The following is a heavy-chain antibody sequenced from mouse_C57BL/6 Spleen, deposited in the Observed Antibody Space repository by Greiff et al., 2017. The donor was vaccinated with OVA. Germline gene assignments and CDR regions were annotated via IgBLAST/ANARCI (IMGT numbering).Heavy chain of an antibody. D-gene: IGHD2-1*01. CDR3: ARLGNYSFDY. CDR1: GYTFTSYW. Sequence: VQLQQPGAELVMPGASVKLSCKASGYTFTSYWMHWVKQRPGQGLEWIGEIDPSDSYTNYNQKFKGKSTLTVDKSSSTAYMQLSSLTSEDSAVYYCARLGNYSFDYWGQGTTLTVSS. J-gene: IGHJ2*01. CDR2: IDPSDSYT. V-gene: IGHV1-69*01.